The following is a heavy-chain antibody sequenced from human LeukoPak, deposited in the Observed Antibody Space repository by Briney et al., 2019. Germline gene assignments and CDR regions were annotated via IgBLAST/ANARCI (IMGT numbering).Heavy chain of an antibody. CDR1: GYTFTDYY. D-gene: IGHD4-11*01. J-gene: IGHJ4*02. CDR2: INPKRGVT. CDR3: ARGVAVTDRARFFDY. Sequence: ASVKVSCKASGYTFTDYYVHWVRQAPGQGLEWVGWINPKRGVTNSAQKFQGRVTMTRDTSISTIYMELRSLISDDTAAYYCARGVAVTDRARFFDYWGQGTLVTVSS. V-gene: IGHV1-2*02.